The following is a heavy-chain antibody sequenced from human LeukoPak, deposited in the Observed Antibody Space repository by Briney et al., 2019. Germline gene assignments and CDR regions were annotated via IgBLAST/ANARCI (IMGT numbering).Heavy chain of an antibody. J-gene: IGHJ4*02. D-gene: IGHD3-10*01. Sequence: GGSLRLSCAASGFTFNTYSMNWVRQAPGKGLEWVSSISSTSIYRYYADSVKGRFTISRDNAKNSLYLQMNSLRAEDTAVYYCAKDIGSYYDYWGQGILVTVSS. V-gene: IGHV3-21*01. CDR2: ISSTSIYR. CDR3: AKDIGSYYDY. CDR1: GFTFNTYS.